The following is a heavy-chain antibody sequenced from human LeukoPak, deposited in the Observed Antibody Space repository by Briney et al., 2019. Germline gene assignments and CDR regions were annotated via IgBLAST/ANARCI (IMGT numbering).Heavy chain of an antibody. CDR3: AKGYYGSGSYGWFDY. CDR1: GFTFSSSA. CDR2: ISGSGDRT. J-gene: IGHJ4*02. V-gene: IGHV3-23*01. D-gene: IGHD3-10*01. Sequence: PGGSLRLSCAASGFTFSSSAMSWVRQAPGKGLEWVSTISGSGDRTYYADSVKGRFTISRDNSKNKVFLHMNSLRAEDTAVYSCAKGYYGSGSYGWFDYWGQGTLVTVSS.